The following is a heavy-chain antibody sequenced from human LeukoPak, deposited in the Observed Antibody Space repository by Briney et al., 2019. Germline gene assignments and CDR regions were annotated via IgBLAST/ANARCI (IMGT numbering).Heavy chain of an antibody. CDR2: INPSGGTT. D-gene: IGHD2-15*01. Sequence: ASVKVSCKASGYTFNSYYMQWVRQAPGQGLGWMGIINPSGGTTGYAQKFQGRVTMTRDTSTSTVYMELSSLRSDDTAVYYCARAHCSGGACPNWFDPWGQGTLVTVSS. CDR3: ARAHCSGGACPNWFDP. CDR1: GYTFNSYY. V-gene: IGHV1-46*02. J-gene: IGHJ5*02.